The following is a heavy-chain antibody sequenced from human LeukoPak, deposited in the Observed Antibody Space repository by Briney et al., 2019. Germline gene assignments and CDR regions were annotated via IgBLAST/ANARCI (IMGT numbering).Heavy chain of an antibody. V-gene: IGHV4-59*02. CDR2: IYYSGST. CDR1: GGSVSSYY. Sequence: SETLSHTCTVSGGSVSSYYWSWIRQPPGKGLEWIGYIYYSGSTNYNPSLKSRVTISVDTSKNQFSLKLSSVTAADTAVYYCARFHYDILTGYYLRAFDIWGQGTMVTVSS. J-gene: IGHJ3*02. CDR3: ARFHYDILTGYYLRAFDI. D-gene: IGHD3-9*01.